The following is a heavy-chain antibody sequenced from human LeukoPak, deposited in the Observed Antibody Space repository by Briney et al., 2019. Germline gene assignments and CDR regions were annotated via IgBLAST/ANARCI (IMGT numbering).Heavy chain of an antibody. CDR1: GFTVSSNY. Sequence: PGGSLRLSCAASGFTVSSNYVSWVRQAPGKGLEWVSVIYAGGSTYYADSVKGRFTISRDNSKNTVYLQMNNLRAEDTAAYYCARSKAYYYGSPGDYFDYWGQGSLVTVSS. CDR2: IYAGGST. CDR3: ARSKAYYYGSPGDYFDY. V-gene: IGHV3-53*01. J-gene: IGHJ4*02. D-gene: IGHD3-10*01.